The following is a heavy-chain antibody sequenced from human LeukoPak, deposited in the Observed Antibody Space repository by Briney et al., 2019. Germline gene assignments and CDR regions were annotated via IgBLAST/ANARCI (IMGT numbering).Heavy chain of an antibody. CDR2: FYPEDGET. CDR3: ATDRVYDSSGDEVGAFDI. J-gene: IGHJ3*02. D-gene: IGHD3-22*01. Sequence: ASVKVSCKVSGYTLTELSMHWVRQAPGKGLEWMGGFYPEDGETIYAQKFQGRVTMTEDTSTDTAYMELSSLRSEDTAVYYCATDRVYDSSGDEVGAFDIWGQGTMVTVSS. V-gene: IGHV1-24*01. CDR1: GYTLTELS.